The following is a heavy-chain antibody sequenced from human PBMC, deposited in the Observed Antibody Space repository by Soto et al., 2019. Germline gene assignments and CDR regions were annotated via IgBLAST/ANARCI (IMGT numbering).Heavy chain of an antibody. CDR3: AKVRYSSPMGYYYGMDV. CDR1: RFAFSKFI. V-gene: IGHV1-69*13. D-gene: IGHD6-19*01. CDR2: IIPIFGTA. Sequence: SVKVSCKASRFAFSKFIVTWVRQAPGLGLEWVGGIIPIFGTANYAQKFQGRVTITADESTSTSYMEVNNLRSEDTAVYYCAKVRYSSPMGYYYGMDVWGQGTTVTVSS. J-gene: IGHJ6*02.